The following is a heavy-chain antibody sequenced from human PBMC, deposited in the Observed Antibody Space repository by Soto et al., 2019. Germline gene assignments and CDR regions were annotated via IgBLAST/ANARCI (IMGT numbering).Heavy chain of an antibody. V-gene: IGHV4-31*03. CDR1: GGSISSVGYY. CDR3: ARGGYYYDSSGYDTENYFDX. Sequence: PSETLSLTCSVSGGSISSVGYYWNWIRQHPGKGLELIGYIYYSGSTYYNPSLKSRVAISVDTSKNQFSLKLSSVTAADTAVYYCARGGYYYDSSGYDTENYFDXWGQGTMVTVSX. J-gene: IGHJ4*02. CDR2: IYYSGST. D-gene: IGHD3-22*01.